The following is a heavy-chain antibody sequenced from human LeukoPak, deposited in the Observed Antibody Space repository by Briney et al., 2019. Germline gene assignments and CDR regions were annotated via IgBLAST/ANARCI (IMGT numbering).Heavy chain of an antibody. CDR2: IIPIFGTA. V-gene: IGHV1-69*05. Sequence: WASVKVSCKASGGTFSSYAISWVRQAPGQGLEWMGGIIPIFGTANYAQKFQGRVTITTDESTSTAYMELSSLRSEDTAVYYCARGRGAIHGDYLGGAFDIWGQGTMVTVSS. D-gene: IGHD4-17*01. CDR1: GGTFSSYA. J-gene: IGHJ3*02. CDR3: ARGRGAIHGDYLGGAFDI.